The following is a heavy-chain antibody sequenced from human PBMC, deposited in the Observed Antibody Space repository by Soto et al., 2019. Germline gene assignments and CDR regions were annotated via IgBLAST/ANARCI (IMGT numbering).Heavy chain of an antibody. CDR3: ARGRYGDY. CDR2: ISAHNGNT. J-gene: IGHJ4*02. Sequence: QVHLVQSGAEVKKPGASVKVSCKGSGYGFTTYGITWVRQAPGQGLEWMAWISAHNGNTNYAQKLXGXVXXTSDTSTSTAYMELRSLRSDDTAVYYCARGRYGDYWGQGALVTVSS. V-gene: IGHV1-18*01. CDR1: GYGFTTYG. D-gene: IGHD1-1*01.